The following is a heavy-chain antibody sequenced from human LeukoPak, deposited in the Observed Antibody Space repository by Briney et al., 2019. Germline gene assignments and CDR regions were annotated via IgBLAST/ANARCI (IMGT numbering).Heavy chain of an antibody. J-gene: IGHJ5*02. CDR1: GGSISSGGYY. Sequence: SQTLSLTCTVSGGSISSGGYYWSWIRQPPGKGLEWIGYIYYSGSTYYNPSLKSRVTISVDTSKNQFSLKLSSVTAADTAVYYCARVMEGYYYDSSGYYLWFDPWGQGTLVTVSS. D-gene: IGHD3-22*01. CDR3: ARVMEGYYYDSSGYYLWFDP. CDR2: IYYSGST. V-gene: IGHV4-30-4*01.